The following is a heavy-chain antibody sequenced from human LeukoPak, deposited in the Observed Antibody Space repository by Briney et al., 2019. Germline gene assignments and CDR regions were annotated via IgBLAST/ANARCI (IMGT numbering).Heavy chain of an antibody. D-gene: IGHD1-26*01. Sequence: SVKVSCKTIGGRFKSYGFSWVRQAPGQGLEWMGGIIPIFDRPNYAQKFEGRVTITADKSTNTTYMEISSLTSDDTAVYYCARDAQWELRAFDVWGRGTMVIVSS. V-gene: IGHV1-69*06. CDR3: ARDAQWELRAFDV. J-gene: IGHJ3*01. CDR2: IIPIFDRP. CDR1: GGRFKSYG.